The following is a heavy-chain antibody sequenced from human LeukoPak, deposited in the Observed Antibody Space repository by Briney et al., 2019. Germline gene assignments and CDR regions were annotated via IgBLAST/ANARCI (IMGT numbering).Heavy chain of an antibody. J-gene: IGHJ5*02. CDR3: ARGARGGSGRGFDP. Sequence: VASVKVSCKASGYTFTGYYMHWVRQAPGQGLEWMGWINPNSGGTNYAQKFQGWVTMTRDTSISTAYMELSRLRSDDTAVYYCARGARGGSGRGFDPWGQGTLVTVSS. CDR2: INPNSGGT. CDR1: GYTFTGYY. V-gene: IGHV1-2*04. D-gene: IGHD3-10*01.